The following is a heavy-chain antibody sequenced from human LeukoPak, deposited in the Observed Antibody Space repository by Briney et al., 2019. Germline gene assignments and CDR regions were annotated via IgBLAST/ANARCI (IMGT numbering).Heavy chain of an antibody. CDR2: IYYSGST. CDR3: ARETEYYYDSSGYYSDY. D-gene: IGHD3-22*01. Sequence: PSETLSLTCTVSGGSISSSSYYWGWIRQPPGKGLEWIGSIYYSGSTYYNPSLKSRVTISVDTSKNQFSLKLSSVTAADTAVYYCARETEYYYDSSGYYSDYWGQGTLVTVSS. CDR1: GGSISSSSYY. V-gene: IGHV4-39*02. J-gene: IGHJ4*02.